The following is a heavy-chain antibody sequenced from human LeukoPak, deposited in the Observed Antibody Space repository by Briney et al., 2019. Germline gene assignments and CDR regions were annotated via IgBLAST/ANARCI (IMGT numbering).Heavy chain of an antibody. CDR3: AKNLASGYKPSDAFDI. D-gene: IGHD5-18*01. CDR2: IRYDGSNK. V-gene: IGHV3-30*02. CDR1: GFTFSSYG. Sequence: GGSPRLSCAASGFTFSSYGMHWVRQAPGKGLEWVAFIRYDGSNKYYADSVKGRFTISRDNSKNTLYLQMNSLRAEDTAVYYCAKNLASGYKPSDAFDIWGQGTMVTVSS. J-gene: IGHJ3*02.